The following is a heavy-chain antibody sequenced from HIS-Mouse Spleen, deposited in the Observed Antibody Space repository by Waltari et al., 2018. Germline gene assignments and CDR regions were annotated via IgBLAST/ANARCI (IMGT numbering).Heavy chain of an antibody. D-gene: IGHD3-10*01. V-gene: IGHV1-8*01. J-gene: IGHJ3*02. CDR3: ARVSRGLKQDAFDI. Sequence: QVQLVQSGAEVKKPGASVKVSCRASGYTFTSYDIHWVRQATGQVLEWMGWMNPNSGNTGYAQKFQGRVTMTRNTSISTAYMELSSLRSEDTAVYYCARVSRGLKQDAFDIWGQGTMVTVSS. CDR1: GYTFTSYD. CDR2: MNPNSGNT.